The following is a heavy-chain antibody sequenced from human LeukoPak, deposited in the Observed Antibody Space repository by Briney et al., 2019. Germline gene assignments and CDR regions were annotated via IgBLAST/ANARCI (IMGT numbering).Heavy chain of an antibody. V-gene: IGHV4-34*01. D-gene: IGHD1-26*01. CDR2: INHSGST. CDR1: GGSISSYY. CDR3: ARDQYSGSYFPY. Sequence: SETLSLTCTVSGGSISSYYWSWIRQPPGKGLEWIGEINHSGSTNYNPSLKSRVTISVDTSKNQFSLKLSSVTAADTAVYYCARDQYSGSYFPYWGQGTLVTVSS. J-gene: IGHJ4*02.